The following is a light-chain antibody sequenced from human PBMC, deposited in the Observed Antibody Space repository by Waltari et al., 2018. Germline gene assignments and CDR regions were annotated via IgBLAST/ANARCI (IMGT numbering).Light chain of an antibody. Sequence: QSVLTQPPSTSGTPGQRVTIYCSGSSSNVGPKYVSWYQQLPGTAPTLLIYNNNRRPSGVPDRFSGSKSGTSASLAISGLQSEDEADYYCAAWDDSLNAWMFGGGTKLTVL. CDR2: NNN. J-gene: IGLJ3*02. CDR3: AAWDDSLNAWM. CDR1: SSNVGPKY. V-gene: IGLV1-44*01.